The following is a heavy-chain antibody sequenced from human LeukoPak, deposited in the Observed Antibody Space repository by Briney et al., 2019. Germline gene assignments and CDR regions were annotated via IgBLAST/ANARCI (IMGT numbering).Heavy chain of an antibody. D-gene: IGHD6-19*01. J-gene: IGHJ4*02. CDR1: GFTFSSYS. CDR2: ISSSSYI. CDR3: ARDPRGYSSGFS. Sequence: GGSLRLSCAASGFTFSSYSMNWVRQAPGKGLEWVSSISSSSYIYYADSVKGRFTISRDNAKNSLYLQMNSLRAEDTAVYYCARDPRGYSSGFSWGQGTLVTVSS. V-gene: IGHV3-21*01.